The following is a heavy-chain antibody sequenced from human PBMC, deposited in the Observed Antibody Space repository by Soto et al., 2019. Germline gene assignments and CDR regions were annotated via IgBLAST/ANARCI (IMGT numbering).Heavy chain of an antibody. CDR3: TRHQGEQSAFDI. Sequence: ASLQISCEASGYDFTFFWIGWVRQLPGKGLEWMGIIYPDDSDTRYSPSFQGQVTISADKSITTAFLQWSSLEASDTGMYYCTRHQGEQSAFDIWGQGTMVTGSS. CDR1: GYDFTFFW. V-gene: IGHV5-51*01. J-gene: IGHJ3*02. D-gene: IGHD3-16*01. CDR2: IYPDDSDT.